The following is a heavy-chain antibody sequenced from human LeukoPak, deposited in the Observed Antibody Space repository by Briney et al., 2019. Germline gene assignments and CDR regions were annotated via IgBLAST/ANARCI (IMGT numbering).Heavy chain of an antibody. CDR1: GFTFSSYA. CDR3: AKVRPIVVVVAANDY. D-gene: IGHD2-15*01. Sequence: GGSLRLSCAASGFTFSSYAMSWVRQAPGKGLEWVSAISGSGGSTYYADSVKGRFTISRDDSKNTLYLQMNSLRAEDTAVYYCAKVRPIVVVVAANDYWGQGTLVTVSS. J-gene: IGHJ4*02. CDR2: ISGSGGST. V-gene: IGHV3-23*01.